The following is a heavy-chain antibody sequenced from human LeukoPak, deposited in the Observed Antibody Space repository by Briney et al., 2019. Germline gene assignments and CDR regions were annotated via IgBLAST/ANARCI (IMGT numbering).Heavy chain of an antibody. Sequence: PSETLSLTCSVSGGSISSSSHYWDWIRQPPGEGLEWIGSIYYSGSTYYNPSLKSRVTISVDTSKNQFSLKLSSVTAADTAVYYCARPRRDTAMVRGAFDIWGQGTMVTVSS. J-gene: IGHJ3*02. V-gene: IGHV4-39*01. D-gene: IGHD5-18*01. CDR3: ARPRRDTAMVRGAFDI. CDR1: GGSISSSSHY. CDR2: IYYSGST.